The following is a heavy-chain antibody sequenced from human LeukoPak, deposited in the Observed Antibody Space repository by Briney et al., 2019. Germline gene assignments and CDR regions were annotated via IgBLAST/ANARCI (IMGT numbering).Heavy chain of an antibody. D-gene: IGHD5-18*01. CDR1: GFTFSSYS. Sequence: GGSLRLSCAASGFTFSSYSMNWVRQAPGKGLEWVSSISSSSSYIYYADSVKGRFTISRGNAKNSLYLQMNSLRAEDTAVYYCARDPGYSYGHDYWGQGTLVTVSS. J-gene: IGHJ4*02. CDR2: ISSSSSYI. V-gene: IGHV3-21*01. CDR3: ARDPGYSYGHDY.